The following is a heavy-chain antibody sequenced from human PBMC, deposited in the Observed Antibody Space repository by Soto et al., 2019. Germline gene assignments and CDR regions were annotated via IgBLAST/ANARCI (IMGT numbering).Heavy chain of an antibody. V-gene: IGHV2-5*02. J-gene: IGHJ4*02. CDR1: GFSLNTRGVD. CDR2: ISWDGEK. D-gene: IGHD3-9*01. CDR3: AHRRGDLLTSHYLFDY. Sequence: ITLKESGPTLVKPTQTLTLTCTFSGFSLNTRGVDVGWIRQPPGKALEWLTLISWDGEKRYSPSLKSTLTITKDTSENQVVLTMTNMYPVDTATYYCAHRRGDLLTSHYLFDYWGQGTLGTVSS.